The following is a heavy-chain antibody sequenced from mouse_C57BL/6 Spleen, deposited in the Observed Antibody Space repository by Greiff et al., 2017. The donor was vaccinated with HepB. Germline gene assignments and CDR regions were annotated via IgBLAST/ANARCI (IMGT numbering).Heavy chain of an antibody. J-gene: IGHJ1*03. CDR1: GYTFTSYW. D-gene: IGHD1-1*01. Sequence: QVHVKQPGAELVRPGSSVKLSCKASGYTFTSYWMDWVKQRPGQGLEWIGNIYPSDSETHYNQKFKDKATLTVDKSSSTAYMQLSSLTSEDSAVYYCARSGWTVAARGYFDVWGTGTTVTVSS. V-gene: IGHV1-61*01. CDR3: ARSGWTVAARGYFDV. CDR2: IYPSDSET.